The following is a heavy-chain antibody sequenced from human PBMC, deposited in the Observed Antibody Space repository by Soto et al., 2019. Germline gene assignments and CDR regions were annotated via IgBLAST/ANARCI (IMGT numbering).Heavy chain of an antibody. Sequence: ETLSLTCSVSGGSISSGDYYWNWIRQPPGKGLEWIGHIYYSGTTNYNPSLKSRVTISVDTSKNQFTLKLSSVTAADTAVYYCARISRYDSSGYFAQCLDSWGQGTLVTVSS. V-gene: IGHV4-61*08. CDR1: GGSISSGDYY. D-gene: IGHD3-22*01. CDR2: IYYSGTT. J-gene: IGHJ4*02. CDR3: ARISRYDSSGYFAQCLDS.